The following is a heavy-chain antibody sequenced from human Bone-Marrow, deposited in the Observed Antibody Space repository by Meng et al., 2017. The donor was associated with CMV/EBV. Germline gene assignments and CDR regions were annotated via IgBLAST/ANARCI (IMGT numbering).Heavy chain of an antibody. CDR2: ISAYNGNT. V-gene: IGHV1-18*01. D-gene: IGHD6-6*01. Sequence: QVQLVQSGAEVRTPGATVMVSCKTSGYTFTSYGISWVRQAPGQGLEWMGWISAYNGNTNYAQKLQGRVTMTTDTSTSTAYMELRSLRSDDTAVYYCARDLRSIAARPRAFDYWGQGTLVTVSS. CDR3: ARDLRSIAARPRAFDY. J-gene: IGHJ4*02. CDR1: GYTFTSYG.